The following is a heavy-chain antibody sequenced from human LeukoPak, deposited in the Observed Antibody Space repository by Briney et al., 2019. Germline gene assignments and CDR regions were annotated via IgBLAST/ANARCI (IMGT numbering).Heavy chain of an antibody. CDR1: RFTFSEYW. J-gene: IGHJ4*02. CDR2: IKQDGSEQ. D-gene: IGHD5-12*01. Sequence: GGSLRLSCAASRFTFSEYWMCWVRQAPGKGLEWVANIKQDGSEQYYVDSVRGRFTISRDNAKNSLYLQMNSLRAEDTAVYYCTVDRDVMPTPDHRGQGTLVTVSS. CDR3: TVDRDVMPTPDH. V-gene: IGHV3-7*01.